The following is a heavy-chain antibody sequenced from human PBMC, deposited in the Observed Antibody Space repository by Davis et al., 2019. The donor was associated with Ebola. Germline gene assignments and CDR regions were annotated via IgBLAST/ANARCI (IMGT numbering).Heavy chain of an antibody. V-gene: IGHV5-10-1*01. J-gene: IGHJ4*02. CDR2: IDPSDSYT. CDR3: ARVLWFGELDYFDY. Sequence: KVSCKGSGYSFTSYWISWVRQMPGKGLEWMGRIDPSDSYTNYSPSFQGHVTISADKSISTAYLQWSSLKASDTAMYYCARVLWFGELDYFDYWGQGTLVTVSS. D-gene: IGHD3-10*01. CDR1: GYSFTSYW.